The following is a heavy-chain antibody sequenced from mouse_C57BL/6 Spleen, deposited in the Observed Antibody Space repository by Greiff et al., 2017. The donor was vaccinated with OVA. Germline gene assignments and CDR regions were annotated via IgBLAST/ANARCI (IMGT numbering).Heavy chain of an antibody. CDR3: ARIYYDYDDGVMDY. Sequence: VKLQQPGAELVKPGASVKLSCKASGYTFTSYWMQWVKQRPGQGLEWIGEIDPSDSYTNYNQKFKGKATLTVDTSASTAYMQLSSLTSEDSAGYYCARIYYDYDDGVMDYWGQGTSVTVSS. D-gene: IGHD2-4*01. J-gene: IGHJ4*01. CDR2: IDPSDSYT. CDR1: GYTFTSYW. V-gene: IGHV1-50*01.